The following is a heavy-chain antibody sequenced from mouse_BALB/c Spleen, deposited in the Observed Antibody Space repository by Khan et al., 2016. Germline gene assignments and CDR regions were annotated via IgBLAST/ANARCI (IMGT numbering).Heavy chain of an antibody. Sequence: VQLQQPGAELVKPGASVKLSCTASGFNIKDTYMHWVKQRPEQGLEWIGRIDPANGNTKYDPKFQGKATITADTSSNTAYLQLSSLTSEDTAVYYCARLSYGSSYAMYYWVQGTSVTVSS. D-gene: IGHD1-1*01. V-gene: IGHV14-3*02. CDR1: GFNIKDTY. J-gene: IGHJ4*01. CDR3: ARLSYGSSYAMYY. CDR2: IDPANGNT.